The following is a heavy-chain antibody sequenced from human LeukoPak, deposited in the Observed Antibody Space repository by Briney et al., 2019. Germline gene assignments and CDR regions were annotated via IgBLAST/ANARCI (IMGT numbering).Heavy chain of an antibody. Sequence: SETLSLTRTVSGGSISGSTYYWGWIRQTPGKGLEWIGSIYYSGSTYYNPSLKSRVTISVDTSKNQFSLKLSSVTAADTAVYYCARHKNYVWGSYRQGYFQHWGQGTLVTVSS. CDR2: IYYSGST. D-gene: IGHD3-16*02. J-gene: IGHJ1*01. CDR1: GGSISGSTYY. V-gene: IGHV4-39*01. CDR3: ARHKNYVWGSYRQGYFQH.